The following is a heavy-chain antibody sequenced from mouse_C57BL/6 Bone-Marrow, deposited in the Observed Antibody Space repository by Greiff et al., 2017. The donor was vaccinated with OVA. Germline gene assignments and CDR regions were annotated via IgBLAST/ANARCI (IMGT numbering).Heavy chain of an antibody. Sequence: QVHVKQSGPELVKPGASVKLSCKASGYTFTSYDINWVKQRPGRGLEWIGWIYPRDGSTKYNEKFKGKATLTVDKTSSTAYMKLNSLTSEDSAVYYCAKDYYCNAMDYWGQGTSVTVSS. D-gene: IGHD2-1*01. CDR2: IYPRDGST. CDR3: AKDYYCNAMDY. CDR1: GYTFTSYD. V-gene: IGHV1-85*01. J-gene: IGHJ4*01.